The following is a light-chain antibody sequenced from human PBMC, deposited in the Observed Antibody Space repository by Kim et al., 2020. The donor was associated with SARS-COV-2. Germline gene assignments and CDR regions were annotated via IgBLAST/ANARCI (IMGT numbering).Light chain of an antibody. CDR3: CSYAGSSTFEV. V-gene: IGLV2-23*03. CDR2: EGS. J-gene: IGLJ3*02. Sequence: SMTISCSGTSSDVGSYNLVSWYQQHPGKAPKLMIYEGSKRPSGVSNRVSGSKSGNMASLTISGLQAEDEADYYCCSYAGSSTFEVFGGGTQRTVL. CDR1: SSDVGSYNL.